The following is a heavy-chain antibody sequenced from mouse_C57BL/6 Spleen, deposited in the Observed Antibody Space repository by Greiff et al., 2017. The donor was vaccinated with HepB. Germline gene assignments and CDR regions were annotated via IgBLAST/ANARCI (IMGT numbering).Heavy chain of an antibody. CDR2: IHPNSGST. J-gene: IGHJ2*01. Sequence: VQLQQPGAELVKPGASVKLSCKASGYSFTSYWMHWVKQRPGQGLEWIGMIHPNSGSTNYNEKFKSKATLTVDKSSSTAYMQLSSLTSEDSSVYCCARMVTAEEPDCWGQGTTLTVSS. D-gene: IGHD2-1*01. CDR3: ARMVTAEEPDC. CDR1: GYSFTSYW. V-gene: IGHV1-64*01.